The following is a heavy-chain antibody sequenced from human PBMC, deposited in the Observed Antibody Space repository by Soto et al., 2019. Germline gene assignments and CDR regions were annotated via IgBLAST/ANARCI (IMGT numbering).Heavy chain of an antibody. D-gene: IGHD4-17*01. CDR2: ISGSDYRT. CDR1: VGSGFTFTDYA. Sequence: QLLESGGGLVRPGGSLRLSCVASVGSGFTFTDYAMAWVRQAPEKGLEWVSGISGSDYRTYYADSVKGRFTISRDNSKNTLFLQMNSLRAEDTAIYYCVGDYGGLEGFDVWGQGTMVTVSS. V-gene: IGHV3-23*01. CDR3: VGDYGGLEGFDV. J-gene: IGHJ3*01.